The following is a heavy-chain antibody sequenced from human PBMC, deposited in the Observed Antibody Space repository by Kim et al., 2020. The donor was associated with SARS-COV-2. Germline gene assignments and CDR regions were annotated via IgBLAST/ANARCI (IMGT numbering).Heavy chain of an antibody. CDR1: GDSFSNYA. J-gene: IGHJ6*02. V-gene: IGHV1-69*13. CDR3: ANTTGNVDV. Sequence: SVKVSCKASGDSFSNYAINWVRQAPGQGLEWMGGIMPNFGKTTYAQKFQHRLTFTAHGSMNTAYMELSGLISEDTAVYYCANTTGNVDVWGQGTTIVVSS. D-gene: IGHD1-26*01. CDR2: IMPNFGKT.